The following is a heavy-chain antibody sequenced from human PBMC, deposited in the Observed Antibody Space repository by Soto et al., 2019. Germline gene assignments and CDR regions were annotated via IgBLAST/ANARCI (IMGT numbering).Heavy chain of an antibody. Sequence: GGSLRLSCVASGFTFSSYAMSWVRQAPVKGLEWVSAISGSGGSTYYADSVKGRFTISRDNSKNTLYLQMNSLRAEDTAIYYCAKAFGSGYDFDYWGQGTLVT. CDR2: ISGSGGST. CDR1: GFTFSSYA. CDR3: AKAFGSGYDFDY. D-gene: IGHD5-12*01. J-gene: IGHJ4*02. V-gene: IGHV3-23*01.